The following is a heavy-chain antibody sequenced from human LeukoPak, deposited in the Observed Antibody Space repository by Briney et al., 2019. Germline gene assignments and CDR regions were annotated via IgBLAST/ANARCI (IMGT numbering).Heavy chain of an antibody. CDR2: IHYSGST. V-gene: IGHV4-59*01. CDR1: GGSISSYY. Sequence: KSSETLSLTCTVSGGSISSYYWSWIRQPPGKGLEWIGYIHYSGSTDYNPSLKSRVTISIDTSKTQFSLILSPVTAAETAVYYCARGARGYSYGPYDYWGQGTLATVSS. D-gene: IGHD5-18*01. CDR3: ARGARGYSYGPYDY. J-gene: IGHJ4*02.